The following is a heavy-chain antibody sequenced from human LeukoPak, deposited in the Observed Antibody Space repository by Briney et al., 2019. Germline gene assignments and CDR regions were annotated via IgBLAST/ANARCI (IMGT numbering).Heavy chain of an antibody. J-gene: IGHJ4*02. D-gene: IGHD3-16*01. CDR2: IDASNDNT. V-gene: IGHV1-18*01. CDR1: GYTFTSYG. CDR3: ARDYDYIPDF. Sequence: ASVKVSCRASGYTFTSYGISWVRQAPGHGPEWMGWIDASNDNTNYAQNLQGRVTITTDTSTTTAYMELRSLRFDDTAVYYCARDYDYIPDFWGQGTLVTVSS.